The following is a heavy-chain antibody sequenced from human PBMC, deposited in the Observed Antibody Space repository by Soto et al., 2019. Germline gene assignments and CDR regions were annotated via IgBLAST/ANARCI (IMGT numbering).Heavy chain of an antibody. J-gene: IGHJ4*02. CDR2: ISYDGSNK. Sequence: GGSLRLSCAASGFTFSSYGMHWVRQAPGKGLEWVAVISYDGSNKYYADSVKGRFTISRDNSKNTLYLQMNSLRAEDTVVYYCAKDDLDTAMVVSDYWGQGTLVTVSS. V-gene: IGHV3-30*18. CDR3: AKDDLDTAMVVSDY. D-gene: IGHD5-18*01. CDR1: GFTFSSYG.